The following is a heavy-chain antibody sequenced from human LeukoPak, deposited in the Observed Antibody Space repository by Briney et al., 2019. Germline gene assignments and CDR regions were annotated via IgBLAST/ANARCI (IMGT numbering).Heavy chain of an antibody. CDR1: GGSFSGYY. Sequence: PSETLSLTCAVYGGSFSGYYWSWIRQPPGKGLEWIGEINHSGSTNYNPSLKSRVTISVDTSKNQFSLKLSSVTAADTAVYYCARQGSYYDSLEGDYWGQGTLVTVSS. J-gene: IGHJ4*02. V-gene: IGHV4-34*01. CDR3: ARQGSYYDSLEGDY. D-gene: IGHD3-22*01. CDR2: INHSGST.